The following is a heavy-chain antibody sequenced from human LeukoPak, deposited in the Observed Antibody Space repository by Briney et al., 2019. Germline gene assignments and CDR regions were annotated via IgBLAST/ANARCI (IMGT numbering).Heavy chain of an antibody. J-gene: IGHJ4*02. CDR1: GFTFSSYS. CDR2: ISSSSSYI. D-gene: IGHD3-22*01. CDR3: AKAEYYYDSSGPDPFDY. Sequence: PGGSLRLSCAASGFTFSSYSMNWVRQAPGKGLEWVSSISSSSSYIYYADSVKGRFTISRDNAKTSLYLQMNSLRAEDTAVYYCAKAEYYYDSSGPDPFDYWGQGTLVTVSS. V-gene: IGHV3-21*01.